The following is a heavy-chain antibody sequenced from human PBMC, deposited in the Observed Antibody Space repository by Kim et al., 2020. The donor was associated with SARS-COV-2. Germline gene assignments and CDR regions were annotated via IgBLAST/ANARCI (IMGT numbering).Heavy chain of an antibody. V-gene: IGHV5-51*01. J-gene: IGHJ6*02. CDR3: ARGAIHYYGMDV. Sequence: TRYSPSFQGQVTISADKSTSTAYLQGSSLKASDTAMYYCARGAIHYYGMDVWGQGTTVTVS. CDR2: T. D-gene: IGHD3-10*01.